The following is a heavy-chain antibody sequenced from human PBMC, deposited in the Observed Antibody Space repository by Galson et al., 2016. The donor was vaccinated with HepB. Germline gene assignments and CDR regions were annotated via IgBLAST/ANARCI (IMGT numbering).Heavy chain of an antibody. Sequence: SLRLSCAASGFTFSSYAMSWVRQAPGKGLEWVSTISSSGGSTYFADSVKGRFTISRDNSKNTLYLQMNSLRVEDTAVYYCVREGGYCYGDSCRYFDLWGRGTVVTVSS. CDR1: GFTFSSYA. CDR2: ISSSGGST. CDR3: VREGGYCYGDSCRYFDL. J-gene: IGHJ2*01. D-gene: IGHD2-15*01. V-gene: IGHV3-23*01.